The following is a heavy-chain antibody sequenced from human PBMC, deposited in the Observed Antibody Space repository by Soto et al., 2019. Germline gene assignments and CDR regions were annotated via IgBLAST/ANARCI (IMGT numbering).Heavy chain of an antibody. Sequence: GASVKVSCKASGFTFTSSAVQWVRQARGQRLEWIGWIVVGSGNTNYAQKFQERVTITRDMSTSTAYMELSSLRSEDTAVYYCAADPGDYYDSSGYYPRYYYYYGMDVWGQGTTVTVSS. J-gene: IGHJ6*02. CDR2: IVVGSGNT. V-gene: IGHV1-58*01. CDR1: GFTFTSSA. CDR3: AADPGDYYDSSGYYPRYYYYYGMDV. D-gene: IGHD3-22*01.